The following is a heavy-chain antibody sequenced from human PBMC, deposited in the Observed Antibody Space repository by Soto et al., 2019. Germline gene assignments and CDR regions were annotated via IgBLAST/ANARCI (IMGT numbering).Heavy chain of an antibody. CDR3: ARDPAPSGWVDY. CDR1: GFNCSEYS. J-gene: IGHJ4*02. CDR2: ISFEGSNK. V-gene: IGHV3-30*03. D-gene: IGHD6-19*01. Sequence: GGSLRRSCAASGFNCSEYSMHWVRQSPGKGLEWLAIISFEGSNKYSANSVKGRFTISRDNSKNTLYLQMNNLRPEDTAVYYCARDPAPSGWVDYWGQGTLVTVSS.